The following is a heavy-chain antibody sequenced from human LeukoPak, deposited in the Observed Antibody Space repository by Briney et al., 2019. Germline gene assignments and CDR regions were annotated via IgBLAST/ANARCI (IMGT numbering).Heavy chain of an antibody. CDR3: ARDGPPVIAAAGTYYHGMDV. Sequence: GGCLRLSCAASGFTVSSNYMSWVRQAPGKGLEWVSVIYSGGSTYYADSVKGRFTISRDNSKNTLYLQMNSLRAEDTAVYYCARDGPPVIAAAGTYYHGMDVWGQGTTVSVSS. J-gene: IGHJ6*02. V-gene: IGHV3-66*01. D-gene: IGHD6-13*01. CDR2: IYSGGST. CDR1: GFTVSSNY.